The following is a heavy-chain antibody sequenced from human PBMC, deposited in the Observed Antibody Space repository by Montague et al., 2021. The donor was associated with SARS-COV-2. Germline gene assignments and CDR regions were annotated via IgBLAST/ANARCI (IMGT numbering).Heavy chain of an antibody. CDR3: ARDPIYGSGSYTYFDP. Sequence: QSGAEVKKPGESLKISCKASGYSFPTYWIGWVRQMPGKGLEWMGAIYPRDSDTRYSPSFQGQVTISVDKSISTAYLQWSSLKASDIAMYYCARDPIYGSGSYTYFDPGGQGPLVTVSS. CDR2: IYPRDSDT. CDR1: GYSFPTYW. D-gene: IGHD3-10*01. J-gene: IGHJ5*02. V-gene: IGHV5-51*03.